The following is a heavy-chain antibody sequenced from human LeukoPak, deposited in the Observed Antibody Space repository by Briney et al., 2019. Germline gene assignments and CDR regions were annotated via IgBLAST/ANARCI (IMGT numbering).Heavy chain of an antibody. D-gene: IGHD2-2*02. Sequence: PSETLSLTCTVSGGSISSSIYHGGWIRQPPGKGLEWIGTIYHTETTHYNPSLKSRVTISVDTSRNQFSLTLNSMTAADTAVYYCAIYTNSAAGYWGQGALVAVSS. CDR1: GGSISSSIYH. CDR3: AIYTNSAAGY. CDR2: IYHTETT. J-gene: IGHJ4*02. V-gene: IGHV4-39*01.